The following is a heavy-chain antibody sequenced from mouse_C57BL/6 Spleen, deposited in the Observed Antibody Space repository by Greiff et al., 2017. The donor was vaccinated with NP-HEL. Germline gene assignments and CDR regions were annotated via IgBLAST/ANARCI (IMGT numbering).Heavy chain of an antibody. CDR2: IDPSDSYT. CDR3: ARDHAMDY. V-gene: IGHV1-59*01. J-gene: IGHJ4*01. Sequence: VQLQQPGAELVRPGTSVKLSCKASGYTFTSYWMHWVKQRPGQGLEWIGVIDPSDSYTNYNQKFKGKAILTVDTSSSTAYMQLSSLTSEDSAVYYCARDHAMDYWGQGTSVTVSS. CDR1: GYTFTSYW.